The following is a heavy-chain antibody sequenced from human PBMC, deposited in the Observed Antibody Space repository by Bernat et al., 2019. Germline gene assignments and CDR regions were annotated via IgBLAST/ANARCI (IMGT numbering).Heavy chain of an antibody. V-gene: IGHV3-33*01. CDR1: GFTFSSYG. Sequence: QVQLEESGGGVVQPGRSLRLSCAASGFTFSSYGMHWVRQAPGKGLEWVAVIWYDGSNKYHADSVKGRLTISRENSKNTLYLERNSLREEDRAVYYCARTRGYCSSGSCYPDAFDIWGQGTMVTVSS. CDR2: IWYDGSNK. D-gene: IGHD2-15*01. CDR3: ARTRGYCSSGSCYPDAFDI. J-gene: IGHJ3*02.